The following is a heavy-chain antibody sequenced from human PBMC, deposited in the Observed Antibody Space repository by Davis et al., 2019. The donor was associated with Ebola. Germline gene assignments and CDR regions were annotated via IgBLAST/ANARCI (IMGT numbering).Heavy chain of an antibody. Sequence: GESLKISCSASGFTFSDSTINWLRQAPGKGLEWVSAISTSGRYIYYADSVKGRFTGSRDDAKNSVYLQLNGLRVEDTAVYFCARPSSDHYDFWSGYLSVGGMDVWGQGTLVTVSS. J-gene: IGHJ4*02. V-gene: IGHV3-21*01. D-gene: IGHD3-3*01. CDR2: ISTSGRYI. CDR1: GFTFSDST. CDR3: ARPSSDHYDFWSGYLSVGGMDV.